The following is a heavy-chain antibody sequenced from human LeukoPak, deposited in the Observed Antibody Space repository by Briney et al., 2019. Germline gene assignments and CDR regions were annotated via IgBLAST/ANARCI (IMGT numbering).Heavy chain of an antibody. CDR2: ISYDGSNK. V-gene: IGHV3-30*03. CDR3: ARALDSSGWNGRDY. D-gene: IGHD6-19*01. Sequence: PGRSLRLSCAASGFTFSSYGMHWARQAPGKGLEWVAVISYDGSNKDYADSVKGRFTISRDKSKNTLYLQMNSLRPEDTAVYYCARALDSSGWNGRDYWGQGTLVTVSS. J-gene: IGHJ4*02. CDR1: GFTFSSYG.